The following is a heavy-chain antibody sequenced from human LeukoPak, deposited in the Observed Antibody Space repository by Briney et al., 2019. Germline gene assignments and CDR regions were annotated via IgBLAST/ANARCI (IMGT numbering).Heavy chain of an antibody. CDR3: ARVVTMMGQWYFDY. CDR2: IIPIFGTA. CDR1: GGTFSSYA. Sequence: SVKVSCKASGGTFSSYAISWVRQAPGQGLEWMGGIIPIFGTANYAQKFQGRVTITADESTSTAYMELSSLRSEDTAVYYCARVVTMMGQWYFDYWGQGTLVTVSS. V-gene: IGHV1-69*13. J-gene: IGHJ4*02. D-gene: IGHD3-22*01.